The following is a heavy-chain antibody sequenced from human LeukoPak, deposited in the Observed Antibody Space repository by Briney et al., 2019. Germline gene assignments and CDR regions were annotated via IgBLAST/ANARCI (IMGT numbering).Heavy chain of an antibody. CDR2: ISGDGGST. D-gene: IGHD1-14*01. V-gene: IGHV3-43*02. J-gene: IGHJ3*02. CDR3: AKDILVNQGTDDAFDI. CDR1: GFTFDDYA. Sequence: GGSLRLSCAASGFTFDDYAMHWVRQAPGKGLEWVSLISGDGGSTYYADSVEGRFTISRDNSKNSLYLQMNSLRTEDTALYYCAKDILVNQGTDDAFDIWGQGTMVTVSS.